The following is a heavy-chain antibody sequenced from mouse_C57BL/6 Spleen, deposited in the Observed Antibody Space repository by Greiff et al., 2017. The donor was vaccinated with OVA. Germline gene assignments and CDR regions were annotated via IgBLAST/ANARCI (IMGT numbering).Heavy chain of an antibody. Sequence: EVQVVESGAELVRPGASVKLSCTASGFNIKDYYMHWVKQRPEQGLEWIGRIDPEDGDTEYAPKFQGKATMTADTSSNTAYLQLSSLTSEDTAVYYCTPYYYGSSYWYFYVWGTGTTVTVSS. CDR2: IDPEDGDT. CDR1: GFNIKDYY. V-gene: IGHV14-1*01. J-gene: IGHJ1*03. D-gene: IGHD1-1*01. CDR3: TPYYYGSSYWYFYV.